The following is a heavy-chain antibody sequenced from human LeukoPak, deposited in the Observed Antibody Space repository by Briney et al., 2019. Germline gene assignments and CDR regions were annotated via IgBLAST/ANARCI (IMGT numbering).Heavy chain of an antibody. CDR3: ARAPYDSSTYYMDV. V-gene: IGHV3-21*01. CDR2: ISSSSSYI. CDR1: GFTFSGYS. Sequence: GGSLRLSCAASGFTFSGYSMNWVRQAPGKGLEWVSSISSSSSYIYYADSVKGRFTISRDNAKNSLYLQMNSLRAEDTAVYYCARAPYDSSTYYMDVWGKGTTVTVSS. J-gene: IGHJ6*03. D-gene: IGHD3-22*01.